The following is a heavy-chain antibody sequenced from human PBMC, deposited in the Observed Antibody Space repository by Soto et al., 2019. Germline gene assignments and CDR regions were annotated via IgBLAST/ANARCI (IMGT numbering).Heavy chain of an antibody. J-gene: IGHJ6*03. CDR1: GGSISSYY. D-gene: IGHD3-10*01. CDR2: IYYSGSTT. Sequence: SETLSLTCTVSGGSISSYYWSWIRQPPGKRLERIGDIYYSGSTTNYNPSLKRRVTILVDTTKTQFSLKLSSVTAADTVVYYFSRFVGKLLHGVDYYFSYMDVWGTGTKVTVSS. V-gene: IGHV4-59*01. CDR3: SRFVGKLLHGVDYYFSYMDV.